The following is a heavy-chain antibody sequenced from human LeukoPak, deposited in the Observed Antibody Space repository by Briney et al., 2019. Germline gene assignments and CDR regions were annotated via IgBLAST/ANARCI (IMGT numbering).Heavy chain of an antibody. D-gene: IGHD6-25*01. CDR2: IRGSGGSP. CDR1: GFTFSNYA. J-gene: IGHJ4*02. Sequence: GGSLRLSCAASGFTFSNYAMSWVRQAPGKGLEWVSGIRGSGGSPYYADSVKGRFTISGDNSKNTLYLQMNSLRGEDTAVYYCAKDLMGYSSGWPFDYWGQGTLVTVSS. V-gene: IGHV3-23*01. CDR3: AKDLMGYSSGWPFDY.